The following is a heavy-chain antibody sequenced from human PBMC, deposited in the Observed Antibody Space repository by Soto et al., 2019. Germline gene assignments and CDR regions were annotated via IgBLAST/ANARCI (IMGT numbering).Heavy chain of an antibody. CDR3: ARGRAAAADYLDF. CDR1: GFTFSDYY. J-gene: IGHJ4*02. Sequence: QVQLVESGGGLVKPGGSLRLSCAVSGFTFSDYYMTWIRQAPGKGLEWVSYISSSTSHTNYADSVKGRFTISRDNAKNSMFLQMNSLRAEDTAVYYCARGRAAAADYLDFWGQGTLVTVSS. CDR2: ISSSTSHT. D-gene: IGHD6-13*01. V-gene: IGHV3-11*05.